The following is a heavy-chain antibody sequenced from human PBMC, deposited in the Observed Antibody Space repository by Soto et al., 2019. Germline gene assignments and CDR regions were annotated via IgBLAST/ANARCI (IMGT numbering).Heavy chain of an antibody. Sequence: EVQLLESGGGLVQPGGSLRRSCAASGFTFSSYGMSWVRQAPGKGLEWVSSISGSGGSTYYADSVKGRFTISRDNSKNTLYLQMSSLRAEDTAVYYCANRNDYGSGSYFPFDHWGQGTLVTVSS. V-gene: IGHV3-23*01. CDR1: GFTFSSYG. CDR2: ISGSGGST. J-gene: IGHJ4*02. CDR3: ANRNDYGSGSYFPFDH. D-gene: IGHD3-10*01.